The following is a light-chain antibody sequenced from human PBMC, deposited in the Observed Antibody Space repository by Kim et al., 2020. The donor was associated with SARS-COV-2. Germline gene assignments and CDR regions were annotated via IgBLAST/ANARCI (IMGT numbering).Light chain of an antibody. V-gene: IGLV2-14*03. J-gene: IGLJ3*02. CDR1: SSDGVGYNY. CDR2: DVS. Sequence: GQSITITCHGTSSDGVGYNYGSWYQQHPGKAPKLMIYDVSNRPSGVSNRFSGSKSGNTASLTISGLQAEDEADYYCSSYTSSSTRVFGGGTQLTVL. CDR3: SSYTSSSTRV.